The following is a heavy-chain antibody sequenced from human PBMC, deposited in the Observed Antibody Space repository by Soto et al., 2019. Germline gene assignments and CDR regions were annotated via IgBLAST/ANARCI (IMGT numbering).Heavy chain of an antibody. V-gene: IGHV3-30*18. D-gene: IGHD6-19*01. CDR1: GFIFSSYG. CDR2: ISYDGSDK. CDR3: AKARWGDGIEVNYGMDV. J-gene: IGHJ6*02. Sequence: GGSLRLSCAASGFIFSSYGMHWVRQAPGKGLEWVAAISYDGSDKYYADSVKGRFTISRDNSKNTLYLQMNSLRAEDTAVFYCAKARWGDGIEVNYGMDVWGQGTTVTVSS.